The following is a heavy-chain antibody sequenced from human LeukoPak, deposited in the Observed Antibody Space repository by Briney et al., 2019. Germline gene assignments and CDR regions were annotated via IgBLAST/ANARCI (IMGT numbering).Heavy chain of an antibody. D-gene: IGHD6-13*01. CDR2: IYSGGST. Sequence: PGGSLRLSCAASGFTFSDYYMSWVRQAPGKGLEWVSVIYSGGSTYYADSVKGGFTISRDNSKNTLYLQMNSLRAEDTAVYYCARGMDRSSSMGGADAFDIWGQGTMVTVSS. V-gene: IGHV3-66*01. J-gene: IGHJ3*02. CDR3: ARGMDRSSSMGGADAFDI. CDR1: GFTFSDYY.